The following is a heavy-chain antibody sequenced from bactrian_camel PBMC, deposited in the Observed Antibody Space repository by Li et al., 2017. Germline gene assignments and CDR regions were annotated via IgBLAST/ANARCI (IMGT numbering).Heavy chain of an antibody. CDR2: ISWSDSMT. CDR1: GLTNYRPC. V-gene: IGHV3S60*01. J-gene: IGHJ4*01. CDR3: AAATGLY. Sequence: HVQLVESGGGSVQAGGSLRLSCAAFGLTNYRPCMAWFRQAPGKEREGVLCISWSDSMTYYTETVMGRFTIWRDNAKNTVYLQMNSVKPEDTAMYYCAAATGLYWGQGAQVTV.